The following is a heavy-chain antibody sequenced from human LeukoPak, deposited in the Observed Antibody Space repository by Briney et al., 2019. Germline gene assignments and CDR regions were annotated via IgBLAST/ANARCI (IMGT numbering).Heavy chain of an antibody. J-gene: IGHJ5*02. CDR1: GGSISSSNW. CDR2: IYHSGST. Sequence: SETLSLTCAVSGGSISSSNWWSWVRQPPAKGLEWIGSIYHSGSTYYNPSLKSRVTISVDTSKNQFSLKLSSVTAADTAVYYCARGGYGDYDWFDPWGQGTLVTVSS. V-gene: IGHV4-4*02. CDR3: ARGGYGDYDWFDP. D-gene: IGHD4-17*01.